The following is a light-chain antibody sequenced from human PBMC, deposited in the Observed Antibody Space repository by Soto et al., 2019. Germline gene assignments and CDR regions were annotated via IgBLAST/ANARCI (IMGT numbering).Light chain of an antibody. CDR1: QSVTTNQ. J-gene: IGKJ2*01. CDR2: DAS. Sequence: EIVLTQSPGTQSLSPGERATLSCRASQSVTTNQLAWFQQKPGQAPRLLIYDASGRATGIPDRFSGSGSGTDFTLTISRLEPEDFAVYYCQQYGSSFLTFGQGTKLEIK. V-gene: IGKV3-20*01. CDR3: QQYGSSFLT.